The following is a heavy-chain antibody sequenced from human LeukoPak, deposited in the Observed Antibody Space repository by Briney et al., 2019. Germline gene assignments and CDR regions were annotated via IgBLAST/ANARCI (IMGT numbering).Heavy chain of an antibody. J-gene: IGHJ4*02. D-gene: IGHD3-9*01. Sequence: GGPLRLSCAASGFTFSSYGMHWVRQAPGKGLEWVAGIWYDGSNKYYADSVKGRFTIYRDNSKNTLYLQMNSLRAEDTAVYYCARGKGILTGYYIPFDYWGQGTLVTVSS. V-gene: IGHV3-33*01. CDR1: GFTFSSYG. CDR3: ARGKGILTGYYIPFDY. CDR2: IWYDGSNK.